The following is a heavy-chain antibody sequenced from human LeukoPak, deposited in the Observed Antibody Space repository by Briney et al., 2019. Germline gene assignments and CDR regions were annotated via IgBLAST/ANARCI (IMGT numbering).Heavy chain of an antibody. CDR3: ARDPYQLLPFDY. D-gene: IGHD2-2*01. V-gene: IGHV1-46*01. J-gene: IGHJ4*02. CDR2: INPSGGST. Sequence: ASVNVSYTPSGYTFTTYYKNRGRLAPGQGLEWMGIINPSGGSTSYAQKFQGRVTMSRDTSTSTVYMELSSLRSEDRCGYYCARDPYQLLPFDYWGQGTLVTVSS. CDR1: GYTFTTYY.